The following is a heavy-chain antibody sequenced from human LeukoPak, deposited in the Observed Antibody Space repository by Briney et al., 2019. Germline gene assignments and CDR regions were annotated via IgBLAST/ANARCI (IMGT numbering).Heavy chain of an antibody. CDR1: GYTFTGYY. CDR3: ARRLWCGTSCSATGCLDV. D-gene: IGHD2-2*01. V-gene: IGHV1-2*02. CDR2: INPNTGGT. Sequence: ASVKVSCKASGYTFTGYYLHWVRQAPGQGLEWMGWINPNTGGTNYAQKFQGRVTMTRDTSINTAYLDLNNLKSDDTAIYYCARRLWCGTSCSATGCLDVWGRGATVTVSS. J-gene: IGHJ6*02.